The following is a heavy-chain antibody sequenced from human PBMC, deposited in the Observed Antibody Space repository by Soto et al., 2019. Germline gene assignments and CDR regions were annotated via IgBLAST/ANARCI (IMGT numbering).Heavy chain of an antibody. Sequence: GGSLRLSCAASGFTFSSYWMHWVRQAPGKGLVWVSRINSDGRSTRYADSVKGRFTISRDNAKNTLYLQMNSLRAEDTAVYYCAPAPYCGSSGCYTDNWFDPWGQGTLVTVSS. CDR1: GFTFSSYW. J-gene: IGHJ5*02. CDR2: INSDGRST. CDR3: APAPYCGSSGCYTDNWFDP. D-gene: IGHD2-2*02. V-gene: IGHV3-74*01.